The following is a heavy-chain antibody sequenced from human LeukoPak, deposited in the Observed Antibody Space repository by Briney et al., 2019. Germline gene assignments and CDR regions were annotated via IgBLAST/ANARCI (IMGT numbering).Heavy chain of an antibody. J-gene: IGHJ4*02. CDR1: GFTFSSYA. CDR2: ISGSGGST. V-gene: IGHV3-23*01. Sequence: GGSLRLSCAASGFTFSSYAMRWVRQAPGKGLEWVSAISGSGGSTYYADSVKGRFTISRDNSKNTLYLQMNSLRAEDTAVYYCATGGDSGSYYFDYWGQGTLVTVSS. CDR3: ATGGDSGSYYFDY. D-gene: IGHD1-26*01.